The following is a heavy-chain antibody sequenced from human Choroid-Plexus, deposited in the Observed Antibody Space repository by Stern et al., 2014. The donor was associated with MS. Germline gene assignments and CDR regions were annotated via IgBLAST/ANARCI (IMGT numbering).Heavy chain of an antibody. J-gene: IGHJ6*02. CDR1: GFTFGNYW. CDR2: IKEDGTEK. CDR3: GRVYNTIYGIVTQRGSGMDV. V-gene: IGHV3-7*01. D-gene: IGHD3-3*01. Sequence: EVQLVESGGGLVQPGGSLTISCTAAGFTFGNYWMNWVRQAPGKGLEWVANIKEDGTEKNYVDSVKGRFNIYRDNARNAFCLQMNSLRAEDTALDYCGRVYNTIYGIVTQRGSGMDVWGQGPTVIVSS.